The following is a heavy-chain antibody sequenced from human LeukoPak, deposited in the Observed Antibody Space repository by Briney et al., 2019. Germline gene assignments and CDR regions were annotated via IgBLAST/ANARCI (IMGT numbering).Heavy chain of an antibody. CDR3: AKDRSILDRFDY. J-gene: IGHJ4*02. V-gene: IGHV3-30*02. CDR2: IRYDGSNK. D-gene: IGHD2-2*01. CDR1: GFTFSSYG. Sequence: GGSLRLSCAASGFTFSSYGMHWVRQAPGKGLEWVAFIRYDGSNKYYADSVKGRFTISRDNSKNTLYLQMNSLRAEDTAVYYCAKDRSILDRFDYWGQGTLVTVSS.